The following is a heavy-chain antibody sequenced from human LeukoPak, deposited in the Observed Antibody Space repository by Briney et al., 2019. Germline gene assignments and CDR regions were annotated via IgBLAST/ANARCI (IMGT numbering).Heavy chain of an antibody. CDR3: TRDSYEDYYFDY. Sequence: ASVKVSCTASGYTFTDYYLHWVRQAPGQGLEYMGWVNPKSGVTEYAQKFPGGATMTRDTSISTAYMELSRLRSDDTAVYYCTRDSYEDYYFDYWGQGTLVTVSS. D-gene: IGHD3-3*01. CDR2: VNPKSGVT. CDR1: GYTFTDYY. V-gene: IGHV1-2*02. J-gene: IGHJ4*02.